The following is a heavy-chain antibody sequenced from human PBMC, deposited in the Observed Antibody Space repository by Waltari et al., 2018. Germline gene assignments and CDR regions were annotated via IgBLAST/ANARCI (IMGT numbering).Heavy chain of an antibody. V-gene: IGHV3-30*02. CDR3: AKDPYSNYDSYYSYMDV. Sequence: QVQLVESGGGVVQPGGSLRLSWAASGFASSTYGMHWVRQAPGKGLEWVAFIRYDGNIKNYADSVKGRFTISRDNSKNTLSLQVNSLGAEDTAVYYCAKDPYSNYDSYYSYMDVWGKGTTVTISS. J-gene: IGHJ6*03. D-gene: IGHD4-4*01. CDR2: IRYDGNIK. CDR1: GFASSTYG.